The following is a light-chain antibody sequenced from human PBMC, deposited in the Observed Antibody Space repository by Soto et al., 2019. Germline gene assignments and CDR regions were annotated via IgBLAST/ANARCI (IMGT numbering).Light chain of an antibody. CDR1: QSVSSSY. Sequence: EIVLTQSPGTLSWSPGERDTLSCRASQSVSSSYLAWYLQKPGQAPRLLIYGSSSRATGIPDRFSGSGPGSHPTLNIRELEAENFGVSYCQHYGSSPRFTLGPG. CDR2: GSS. J-gene: IGKJ3*01. V-gene: IGKV3-20*01. CDR3: QHYGSSPRFT.